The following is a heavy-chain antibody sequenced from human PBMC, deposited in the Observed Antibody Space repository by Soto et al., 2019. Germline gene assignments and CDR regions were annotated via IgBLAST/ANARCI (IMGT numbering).Heavy chain of an antibody. J-gene: IGHJ5*02. CDR1: EFTFSTYA. V-gene: IGHV3-30-3*01. Sequence: PGGSLRLSCAASEFTFSTYAMHWVRQAPGKGLEWVAVIAFDGTNKYYADSVKGRFTISRDNSKNTLYLQMNSLRAEDTAMYYCAKDRPVKARSGSLSSWGQGTLVTVSS. CDR3: AKDRPVKARSGSLSS. D-gene: IGHD1-26*01. CDR2: IAFDGTNK.